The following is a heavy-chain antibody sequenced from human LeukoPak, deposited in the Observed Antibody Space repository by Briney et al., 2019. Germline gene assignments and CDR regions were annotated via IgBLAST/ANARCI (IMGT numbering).Heavy chain of an antibody. Sequence: GASVKVSCKASGYTFTSYGISWVRQAPGQGLEWMGWISAYNGNTNYAQKLQGRVTMTTDTSTSTAYMELRSLRSDDTAVYYCARLSAMGLYTFSFDPWGQGTLVTVSS. V-gene: IGHV1-18*01. D-gene: IGHD4/OR15-4a*01. J-gene: IGHJ5*02. CDR2: ISAYNGNT. CDR1: GYTFTSYG. CDR3: ARLSAMGLYTFSFDP.